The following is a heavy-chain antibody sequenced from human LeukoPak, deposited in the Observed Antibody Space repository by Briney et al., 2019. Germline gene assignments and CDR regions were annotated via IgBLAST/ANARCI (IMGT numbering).Heavy chain of an antibody. V-gene: IGHV1-2*02. CDR3: ARDVWDSSSWYYYYYYMDV. CDR2: INPNSGGT. CDR1: GYTFTGYY. J-gene: IGHJ6*03. D-gene: IGHD6-13*01. Sequence: ASVKVSCKASGYTFTGYYMHWVRQAPGQGLEWMGWINPNSGGTNYAQKLQGRVTMTTDTSTSTAYMELRSLRSDDTAVYYCARDVWDSSSWYYYYYYMDVWGKGTTVTVSS.